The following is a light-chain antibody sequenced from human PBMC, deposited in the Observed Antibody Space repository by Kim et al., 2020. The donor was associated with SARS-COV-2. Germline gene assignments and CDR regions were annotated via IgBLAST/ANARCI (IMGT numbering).Light chain of an antibody. Sequence: GQSITISCTGTSSDVGAYHYVSWYQQHQGKAPKLLIYDVSHRPSGVPDRFSGSKSGNTASLTISGLQADDEADYYCSSYTWTTLYVFGTGTKVTVL. V-gene: IGLV2-14*03. J-gene: IGLJ1*01. CDR2: DVS. CDR1: SSDVGAYHY. CDR3: SSYTWTTLYV.